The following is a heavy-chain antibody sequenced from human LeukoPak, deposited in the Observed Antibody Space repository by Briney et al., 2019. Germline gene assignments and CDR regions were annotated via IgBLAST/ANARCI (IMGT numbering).Heavy chain of an antibody. CDR3: ARVSGDILTGYYSDY. CDR1: GGSINNYY. Sequence: SETLSLTCTVSGGSINNYYWNWIRQPAGKGLEWVGRISTSGSTNYNPSLKSRVTMSIDVSKNQFSLKLSSVTAADTAMYYCARVSGDILTGYYSDYWGQGTLVTVSS. D-gene: IGHD3-9*01. V-gene: IGHV4-4*07. CDR2: ISTSGST. J-gene: IGHJ4*02.